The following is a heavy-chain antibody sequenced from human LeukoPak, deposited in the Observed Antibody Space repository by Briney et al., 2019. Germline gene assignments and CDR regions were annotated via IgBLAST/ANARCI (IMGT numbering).Heavy chain of an antibody. D-gene: IGHD5-18*01. CDR3: ARGSRGGYSYGLNWFDP. CDR1: GGSFSGYY. V-gene: IGHV4-34*01. J-gene: IGHJ5*02. CDR2: INHSGST. Sequence: TSETLSLTCAVYGGSFSGYYWSWIRQPPGKGLEWIGEINHSGSTNYNPSLKSRVTISVDTSKNQSSLKLSSVTAADTAVYYCARGSRGGYSYGLNWFDPWGQGTLVTVSS.